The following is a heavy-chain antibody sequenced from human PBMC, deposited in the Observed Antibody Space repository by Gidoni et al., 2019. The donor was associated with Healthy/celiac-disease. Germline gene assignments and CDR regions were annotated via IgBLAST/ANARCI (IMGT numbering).Heavy chain of an antibody. CDR3: ARDPYSGLNDY. V-gene: IGHV3-21*01. CDR1: GFTFSSYS. Sequence: DVQLVESGGGLVKPGGSLRLSCAASGFTFSSYSMNWGRPAPGKGLEWVSAISSSSSYIYYADSVKGRFTISRDNAKNSLYLQMNSLRAEDTAVYDCARDPYSGLNDYWGQGTLVTVSS. J-gene: IGHJ4*02. CDR2: ISSSSSYI. D-gene: IGHD2-15*01.